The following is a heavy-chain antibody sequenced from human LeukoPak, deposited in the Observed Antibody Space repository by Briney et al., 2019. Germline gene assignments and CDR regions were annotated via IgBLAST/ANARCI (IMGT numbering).Heavy chain of an antibody. V-gene: IGHV5-10-1*01. D-gene: IGHD3-22*01. Sequence: PGESLRISCKGSGYSFSSYWITWVRQMPGKGLEWMGRIDPSDSYTNYSPSFQGHVTISTDKSISTAYLQWSSLKASDTAMYYCARAANYDSAGYFQWAFDIWGQGTMVTVSS. J-gene: IGHJ3*02. CDR2: IDPSDSYT. CDR3: ARAANYDSAGYFQWAFDI. CDR1: GYSFSSYW.